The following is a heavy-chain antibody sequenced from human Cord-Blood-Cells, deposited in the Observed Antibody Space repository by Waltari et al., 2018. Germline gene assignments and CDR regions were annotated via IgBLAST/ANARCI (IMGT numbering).Heavy chain of an antibody. CDR3: ARVSGYCSSTSCYAFYI. CDR2: INPNSGGT. Sequence: QVQLVQSGAEVKKPGASVKVSCKASGYTFTGYYMHWVRPAPGQGLEWMGRINPNSGGTNYAQKFQGKVTNTRDTSISTTYMGLSRLRSGDTGVYYFARVSGYCSSTSCYAFYIWGQGTMVTVSS. D-gene: IGHD2-2*01. V-gene: IGHV1-2*01. CDR1: GYTFTGYY. J-gene: IGHJ3*02.